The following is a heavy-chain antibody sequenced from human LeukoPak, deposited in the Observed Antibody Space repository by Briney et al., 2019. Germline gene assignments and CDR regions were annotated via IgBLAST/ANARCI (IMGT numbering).Heavy chain of an antibody. CDR1: GVSFTSYW. V-gene: IGHV3-74*01. D-gene: IGHD2-15*01. CDR2: INGNGQST. J-gene: IGHJ4*01. Sequence: TGGTLRLSCATSGVSFTSYWLHWVRQGPGKGQEWVSRINGNGQSTSYADSVKDRFIISRDNARNTLYLYMTGLRVEDSAVYFCVRSFRIPYCSGNSCYPTDFDFWGRGTLVTVSS. CDR3: VRSFRIPYCSGNSCYPTDFDF.